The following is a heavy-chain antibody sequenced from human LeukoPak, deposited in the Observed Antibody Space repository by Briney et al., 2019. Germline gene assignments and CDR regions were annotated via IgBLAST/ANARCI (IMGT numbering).Heavy chain of an antibody. D-gene: IGHD6-19*01. V-gene: IGHV3-30*18. CDR3: AKRSSYSSGWYECDY. Sequence: GGSLRLSRAASGFTFSSYGMHWVRQAPGKGLEWVAVISYDGSHKYYADSVKGRFTISRDNSKNTLYLQMNSLRAEDTGVYYCAKRSSYSSGWYECDYWGQGTLVTVSS. J-gene: IGHJ4*02. CDR1: GFTFSSYG. CDR2: ISYDGSHK.